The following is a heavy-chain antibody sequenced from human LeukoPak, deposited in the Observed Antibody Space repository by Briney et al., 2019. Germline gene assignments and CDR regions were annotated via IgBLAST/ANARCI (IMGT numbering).Heavy chain of an antibody. V-gene: IGHV4-31*03. D-gene: IGHD7-27*01. CDR2: IYYSGST. CDR1: GGSISSGGYY. J-gene: IGHJ4*02. Sequence: PSETLSLTCTVSGGSISSGGYYWSWIRQHPGKGLEWIGYIYYSGSTYYNPSLKSRVTISVDTSKNQFSLRLSSVTAADTAVYYCARTPITGDGYYFDYWGQGTLVTVSS. CDR3: ARTPITGDGYYFDY.